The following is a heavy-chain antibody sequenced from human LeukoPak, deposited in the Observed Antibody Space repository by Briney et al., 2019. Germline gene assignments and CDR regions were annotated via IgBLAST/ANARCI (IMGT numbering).Heavy chain of an antibody. CDR2: IYYSGST. Sequence: SETLSLTCTVSGGSISSHYWSWLRQPPGKGLEWIGYIYYSGSTNYNPSLKSRVTISVDTSKNQFSLKLSSVTAADTAVYYCARGGGWNGFDIWGQGTMVTVSS. CDR1: GGSISSHY. V-gene: IGHV4-59*11. J-gene: IGHJ3*02. D-gene: IGHD1-1*01. CDR3: ARGGGWNGFDI.